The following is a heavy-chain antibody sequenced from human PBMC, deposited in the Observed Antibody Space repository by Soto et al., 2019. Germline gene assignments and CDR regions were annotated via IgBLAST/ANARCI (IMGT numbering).Heavy chain of an antibody. CDR3: ARDQMGYCSSTSCYPTDMDI. D-gene: IGHD2-2*01. V-gene: IGHV3-21*01. J-gene: IGHJ6*03. CDR2: ISSSSSYI. CDR1: GFTFSSYS. Sequence: GGSLRLSCAASGFTFSSYSMNWVRQAPGKGLEWVSSISSSSSYIYYADSVKGRFTISRDNAKNSLYLQMNSLRAEDTAVYYCARDQMGYCSSTSCYPTDMDIWGKGTTVTVSS.